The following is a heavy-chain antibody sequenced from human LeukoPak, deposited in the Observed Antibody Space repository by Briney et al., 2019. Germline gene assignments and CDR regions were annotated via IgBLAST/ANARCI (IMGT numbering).Heavy chain of an antibody. D-gene: IGHD2-15*01. CDR1: GFTFSSYS. V-gene: IGHV3-48*01. J-gene: IGHJ3*02. CDR2: ISSSSSTI. CDR3: ARDSLPDIVVVVAATRGDAFDI. Sequence: GGSLRLSCAASGFTFSSYSMNWVRQAPGKGLEWVSYISSSSSTIYYADSVKGRFTISRDNAKNSLYLQMNSLRAEDKAVYYCARDSLPDIVVVVAATRGDAFDIWGQGTMVTVSS.